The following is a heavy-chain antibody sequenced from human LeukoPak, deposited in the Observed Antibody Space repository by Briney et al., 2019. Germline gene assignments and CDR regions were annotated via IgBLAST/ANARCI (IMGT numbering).Heavy chain of an antibody. V-gene: IGHV4-59*01. Sequence: PSETLSLTCTVSGGSISSYYWSWIRQPPGKGLEWIGYIYYSGSTNSNPSLKSRVTISVDTSKNQFSLKLSSVTAADTAVYYCARVSSSGWFLHYWGQGTLVTVSS. D-gene: IGHD6-19*01. J-gene: IGHJ4*02. CDR1: GGSISSYY. CDR2: IYYSGST. CDR3: ARVSSSGWFLHY.